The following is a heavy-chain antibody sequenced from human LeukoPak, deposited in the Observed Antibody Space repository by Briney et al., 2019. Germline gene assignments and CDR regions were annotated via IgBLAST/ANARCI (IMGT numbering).Heavy chain of an antibody. J-gene: IGHJ4*02. Sequence: GGSLRLSCVASGFTFTSSAMTWVRQAPGKGLEWASVVGSTGGTTYYADSVKGRFTNSRDNAKNTMILQMNNLKVEDTAVYYCAAVPGIIIAGYFASWGRGTLVAVSA. V-gene: IGHV3-23*01. D-gene: IGHD3-10*02. CDR2: VGSTGGTT. CDR1: GFTFTSSA. CDR3: AAVPGIIIAGYFAS.